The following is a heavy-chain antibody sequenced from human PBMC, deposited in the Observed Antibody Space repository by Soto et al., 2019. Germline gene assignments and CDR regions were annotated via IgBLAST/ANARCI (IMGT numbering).Heavy chain of an antibody. CDR1: GGSFSGYY. Sequence: PSETLSLTCAVYGGSFSGYYWSWIRQPPGKGLEWIGEINHSGSTNYNPSLKSRVTISVDTSKNQFSLKLSSVTAADTAVYYCARGIPAAIIYYMDGWGKGTTVTFSS. J-gene: IGHJ6*03. CDR2: INHSGST. D-gene: IGHD2-2*01. CDR3: ARGIPAAIIYYMDG. V-gene: IGHV4-34*01.